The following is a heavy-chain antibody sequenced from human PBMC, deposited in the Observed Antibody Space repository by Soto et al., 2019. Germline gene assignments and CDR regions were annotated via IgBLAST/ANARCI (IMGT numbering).Heavy chain of an antibody. V-gene: IGHV1-2*04. CDR2: INPNSGGT. J-gene: IGHJ5*02. CDR1: GYTFTGYY. Sequence: ASVKVSCKASGYTFTGYYMHWVRQAPGQGLEWMGWINPNSGGTNYAQKFQGWVTMTRDTSISTAYMELSRLRSDDTAVYYCARVPPFWSGSHWFDPWGQGTPVTVSS. D-gene: IGHD3-3*01. CDR3: ARVPPFWSGSHWFDP.